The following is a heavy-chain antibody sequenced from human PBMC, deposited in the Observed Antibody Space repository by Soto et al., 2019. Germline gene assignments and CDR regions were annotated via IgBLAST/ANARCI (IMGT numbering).Heavy chain of an antibody. J-gene: IGHJ5*02. CDR3: VRDGTKTLRDWFDP. CDR2: IYATGTT. V-gene: IGHV4-4*07. CDR1: GASISGFY. Sequence: SETLSLTCTVSGASISGFYWSWIRKSAGKGLEWIGRIYATGTTDYNPSLKSRVMMSVDTSKKQFSLKLRSVTAADTAVYYCVRDGTKTLRDWFDPWGQVISVTVSS. D-gene: IGHD1-1*01.